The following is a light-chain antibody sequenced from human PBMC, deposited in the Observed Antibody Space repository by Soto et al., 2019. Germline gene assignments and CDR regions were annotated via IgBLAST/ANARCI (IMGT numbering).Light chain of an antibody. CDR2: EGS. Sequence: QSVLTPPASLYGSPGQSITISCTGTSSDVGSYNLVSWYQQHPGKAPKLMIYEGSKRPSGVSNRFSGSKSGNTASLTISGLQAEDEADYYCCSYAGSSTFYVFGIGTKVNVL. CDR3: CSYAGSSTFYV. CDR1: SSDVGSYNL. J-gene: IGLJ1*01. V-gene: IGLV2-23*01.